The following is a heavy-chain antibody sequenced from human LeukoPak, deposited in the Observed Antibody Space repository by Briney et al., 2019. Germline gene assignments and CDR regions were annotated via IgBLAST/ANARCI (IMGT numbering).Heavy chain of an antibody. J-gene: IGHJ6*02. CDR3: ARDCHSSNCYYYYGMDV. D-gene: IGHD6-13*01. CDR2: TYYRSKWYN. CDR1: GDSVSSNSTA. V-gene: IGHV6-1*01. Sequence: SQTLSLACAISGDSVSSNSTAWNWIRQSPSRGLEWLGRTYYRSKWYNDYAVSVKSRITINPDTSKNQFSLHLNSVTPEDTAVYYCARDCHSSNCYYYYGMDVWGQGTTVTVSS.